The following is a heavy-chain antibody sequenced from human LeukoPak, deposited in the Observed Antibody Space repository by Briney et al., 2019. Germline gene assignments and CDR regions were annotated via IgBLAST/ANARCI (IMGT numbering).Heavy chain of an antibody. CDR1: GYTFTGYY. V-gene: IGHV1-69*06. CDR3: AREYQLLGTVYNYFDP. D-gene: IGHD2-2*01. CDR2: IIPIFGTA. J-gene: IGHJ5*02. Sequence: SVKVSCKASGYTFTGYYMHWVRQAPGQGLEWMGGIIPIFGTANYAQKFQGRVTITADKSTSTAYMELTSLRSEDTAVYYCAREYQLLGTVYNYFDPWGQGTMVTVSS.